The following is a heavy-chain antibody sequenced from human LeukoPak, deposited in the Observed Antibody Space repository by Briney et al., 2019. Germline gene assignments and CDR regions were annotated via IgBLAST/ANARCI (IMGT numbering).Heavy chain of an antibody. Sequence: SETLSLTCTVSGGSISSSSYYWGWIRQPPGKGLEWIGSIYYSGSTNYNPSLKSRVTMSVDTSKNQFSLKLSSVTAADTAVYYCARDSYSSSWYFDYWGQGTLVTVSS. V-gene: IGHV4-39*07. J-gene: IGHJ4*02. CDR1: GGSISSSSYY. CDR2: IYYSGST. D-gene: IGHD6-13*01. CDR3: ARDSYSSSWYFDY.